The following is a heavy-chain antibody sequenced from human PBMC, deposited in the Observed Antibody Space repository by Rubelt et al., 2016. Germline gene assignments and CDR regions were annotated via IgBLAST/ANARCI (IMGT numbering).Heavy chain of an antibody. D-gene: IGHD6-6*01. V-gene: IGHV3-23*01. J-gene: IGHJ4*02. CDR3: ARYSSSSGGFDY. Sequence: EYGGGLVQPGGSLRLSCAASGFTFSSYAMSWVRQAPGKGLEWVSAISGSGGSTYYADSVKGRFTISRHSSKNELYLQMNSLRAEDTAFYFCARYSSSSGGFDYWGQGTLVTVSS. CDR1: GFTFSSYA. CDR2: ISGSGGST.